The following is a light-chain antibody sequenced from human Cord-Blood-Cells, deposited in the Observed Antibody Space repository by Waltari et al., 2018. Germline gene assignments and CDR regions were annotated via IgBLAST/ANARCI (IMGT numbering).Light chain of an antibody. CDR1: SSDVGSYNL. CDR2: EGS. Sequence: QSALTQPASVSGSPGQSITISCTGTSSDVGSYNLVSWYQQHPGKAPKLMIYEGSKRPSWVSNRFSGSKAGNTASLTISGLQAEDEADYYCCSYAGSSTFEVVGGGTKLTVL. J-gene: IGLJ2*01. CDR3: CSYAGSSTFEV. V-gene: IGLV2-23*03.